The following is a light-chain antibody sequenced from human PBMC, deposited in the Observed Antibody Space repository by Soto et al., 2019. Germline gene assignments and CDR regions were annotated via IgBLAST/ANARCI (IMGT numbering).Light chain of an antibody. CDR2: EAT. CDR1: SSDVGSNNH. V-gene: IGLV2-23*01. CDR3: SSYAGSTTFYL. Sequence: QSALTQPASVSGSPGQSITISCTGTSSDVGSNNHVSWYQQHPGKAPKLIIYEATQRPSGVSDRFSGSKSGNTASLTISGLQAEDEADYYCSSYAGSTTFYLFATATKLTVL. J-gene: IGLJ1*01.